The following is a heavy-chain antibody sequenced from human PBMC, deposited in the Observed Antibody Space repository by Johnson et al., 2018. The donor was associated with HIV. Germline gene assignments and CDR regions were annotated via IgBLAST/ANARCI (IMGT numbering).Heavy chain of an antibody. V-gene: IGHV3-74*03. CDR2: IYNDGSRT. D-gene: IGHD5-18*01. Sequence: VQLVESGGGVVRPGGSLRLSCAASGFTFHDYAMHWVRQVPGKRPVWVARIYNDGSRTTYADSVRGRFTISRENSKNTLYLQMNSLRAEDTAVYYCARDGRDLVTRGGFDVWGPGTVVTVSS. CDR1: GFTFHDYA. CDR3: ARDGRDLVTRGGFDV. J-gene: IGHJ3*01.